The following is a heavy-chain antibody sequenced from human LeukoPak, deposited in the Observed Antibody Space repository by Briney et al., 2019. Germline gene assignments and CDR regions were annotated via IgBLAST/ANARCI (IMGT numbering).Heavy chain of an antibody. CDR3: AKDAAGPEY. J-gene: IGHJ4*02. Sequence: GGSLRLSCVVSGLTFSSYSMSWVRQAPGRGLEWVSGISASGGDTWYPDSVKGRFTISRDNSKNTLYLQMNSLRAEDTAIYYCAKDAAGPEYWGQGTLVTVSS. CDR2: ISASGGDT. V-gene: IGHV3-23*01. CDR1: GLTFSSYS. D-gene: IGHD6-13*01.